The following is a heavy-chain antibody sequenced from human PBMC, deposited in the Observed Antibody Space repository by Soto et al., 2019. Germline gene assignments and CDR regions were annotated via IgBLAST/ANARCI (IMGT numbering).Heavy chain of an antibody. J-gene: IGHJ1*01. CDR1: GFTFSNYG. V-gene: IGHV3-23*01. CDR3: AKDCPVGVPLLRDLHN. D-gene: IGHD2-15*01. CDR2: ISGSGGST. Sequence: GGSLRLSCAASGFTFSNYGMSWVRQAPGKGLEWVSVISGSGGSTYYADSVKGRLTLSRDNSKNTVYLQRNSLRAEDTAVNYCAKDCPVGVPLLRDLHNWGQGTLVTSPQ.